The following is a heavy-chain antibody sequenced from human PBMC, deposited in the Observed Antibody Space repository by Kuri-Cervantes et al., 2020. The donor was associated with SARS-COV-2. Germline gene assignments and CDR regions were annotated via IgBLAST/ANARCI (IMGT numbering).Heavy chain of an antibody. CDR1: GFTFSRYA. Sequence: LSLTCAGSGFTFSRYAIHCVRQAPGKGLEWVAVISDDGKKRYYADSVKGRFTISRDNSKNSLYLQMNSLRAEDTAVYYCARDRGNILTGYYLVGYFDYWGQGTLVTVSS. V-gene: IGHV3-30*04. J-gene: IGHJ4*02. CDR3: ARDRGNILTGYYLVGYFDY. CDR2: ISDDGKKR. D-gene: IGHD3-9*01.